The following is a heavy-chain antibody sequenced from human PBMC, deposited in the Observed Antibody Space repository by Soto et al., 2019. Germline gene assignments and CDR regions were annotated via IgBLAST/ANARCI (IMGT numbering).Heavy chain of an antibody. CDR2: IFYSGST. D-gene: IGHD2-15*01. Sequence: PSETLSLTCTVSGGSTSSGDHYWSWIRQPPGKGLEWIGYIFYSGSTYYNPSLRSRLAMSLDTSKNQFSLRLSSVTAADTAVYYCARDRCSRVSCYSDGDRFVYWGHGTLVTVFS. J-gene: IGHJ4*01. V-gene: IGHV4-30-4*01. CDR1: GGSTSSGDHY. CDR3: ARDRCSRVSCYSDGDRFVY.